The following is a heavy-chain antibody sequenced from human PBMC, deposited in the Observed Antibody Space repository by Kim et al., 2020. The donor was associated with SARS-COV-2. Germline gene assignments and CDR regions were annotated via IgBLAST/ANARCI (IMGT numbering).Heavy chain of an antibody. CDR1: GFTFSSYG. D-gene: IGHD6-6*01. V-gene: IGHV3-30*18. J-gene: IGHJ6*03. CDR2: ISHNGINT. CDR3: AKEYSRSREGYYYFHMDV. Sequence: GGSLRLSCAASGFTFSSYGMHWVRQAPGKGLEWVAVISHNGINTYYADSVKGRFTVSRDNSMNTLYLQMNSLRAEDAAVYYCAKEYSRSREGYYYFHMDVWGKGTTVTVSS.